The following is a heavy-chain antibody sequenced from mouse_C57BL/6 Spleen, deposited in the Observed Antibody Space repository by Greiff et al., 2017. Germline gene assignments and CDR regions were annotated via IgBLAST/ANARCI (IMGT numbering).Heavy chain of an antibody. D-gene: IGHD3-1*01. J-gene: IGHJ4*01. CDR2: ISSGGDYI. V-gene: IGHV5-9-1*02. Sequence: EVKLVESGEGLVKPGGSLKLSCAASGFTFSSYAMSWVRQTPEKRLEWVAYISSGGDYIYYADTVKGRFTISRENARNTLYLQMSRLKSEDTAMYYCTRARAYAMDYWGQGTSVTVSS. CDR3: TRARAYAMDY. CDR1: GFTFSSYA.